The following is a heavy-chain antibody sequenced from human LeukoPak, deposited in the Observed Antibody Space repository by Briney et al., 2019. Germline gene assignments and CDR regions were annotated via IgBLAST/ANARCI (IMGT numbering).Heavy chain of an antibody. J-gene: IGHJ2*01. CDR1: GFTVSSNY. CDR3: ARVFWVTTGYFDL. CDR2: IYSGGST. Sequence: PGGSLRLSCAASGFTVSSNYMSWVRQAPGKGLEWVSVIYSGGSTYYADSVKGRFTISRDNSKNTLYLQMNSLRAEDTAVYYCARVFWVTTGYFDLWGRGTLVTVSS. D-gene: IGHD4-17*01. V-gene: IGHV3-66*01.